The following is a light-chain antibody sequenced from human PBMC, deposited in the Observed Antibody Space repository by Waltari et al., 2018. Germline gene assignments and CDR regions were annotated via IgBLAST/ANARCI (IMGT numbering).Light chain of an antibody. CDR1: QSVGSN. CDR2: GAS. Sequence: EIVMTQSPGTLSVSPGERATLSCRASQSVGSNLAWYQHRTGQAPRLLIYGASTRATGIPARFSGSGSRTEFTLNIISLQSEDFAVYYCQQYTNWPPALTFGGGTKVEIK. J-gene: IGKJ4*01. CDR3: QQYTNWPPALT. V-gene: IGKV3-15*01.